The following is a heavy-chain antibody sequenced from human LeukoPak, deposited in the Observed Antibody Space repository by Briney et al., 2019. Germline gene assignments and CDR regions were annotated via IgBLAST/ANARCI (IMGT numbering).Heavy chain of an antibody. CDR3: AKAWRAFDY. CDR1: GFTFSSYG. V-gene: IGHV3-30*18. J-gene: IGHJ4*02. D-gene: IGHD1-1*01. Sequence: PGRSLRLSCAASGFTFSSYGMHWVRQAPGKGLEWVAVISYDGSNKYYADSVKGRFTTSRDNSKNTLYLQMNSLRAEDTAVYYCAKAWRAFDYWGQGTLVTVSS. CDR2: ISYDGSNK.